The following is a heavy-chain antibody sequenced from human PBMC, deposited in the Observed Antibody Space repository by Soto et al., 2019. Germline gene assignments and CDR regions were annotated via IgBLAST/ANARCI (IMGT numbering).Heavy chain of an antibody. CDR3: TRVGGSVSGMDV. J-gene: IGHJ6*02. V-gene: IGHV3-74*01. D-gene: IGHD1-26*01. CDR2: IDSAGSSA. CDR1: GFTFSIYW. Sequence: EVQLVESGGGLVQPGGSLRLSCAASGFTFSIYWMHWVRQAPGKGPVWVSRIDSAGSSARYADSVKGRLTISRDNAKSTVYLQMHSLRAEYTAVYYCTRVGGSVSGMDVWGQGTTVTVSS.